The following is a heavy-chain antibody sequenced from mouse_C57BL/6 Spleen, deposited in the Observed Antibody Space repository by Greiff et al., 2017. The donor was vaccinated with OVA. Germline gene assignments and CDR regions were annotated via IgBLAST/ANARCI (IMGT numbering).Heavy chain of an antibody. D-gene: IGHD2-5*01. CDR2: FYPGSGSI. CDR1: GYTFTEYT. V-gene: IGHV1-62-2*01. CDR3: ARHEGGYYSNLYAMDY. Sequence: QVQLQQSGAELVKPGASVKLSCKASGYTFTEYTIHWVKQRSGQGLEWIGRFYPGSGSIKYNEKFKDKATLTADKSSSTVYMELSRLTSEDSAVYFCARHEGGYYSNLYAMDYWGQGTSVTVSS. J-gene: IGHJ4*01.